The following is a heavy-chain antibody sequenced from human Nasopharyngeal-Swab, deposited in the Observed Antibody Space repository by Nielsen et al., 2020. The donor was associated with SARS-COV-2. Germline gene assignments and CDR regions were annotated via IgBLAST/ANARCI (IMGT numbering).Heavy chain of an antibody. CDR2: INGSGGST. V-gene: IGHV3-23*01. CDR3: TRVDVHDAFDM. D-gene: IGHD3-16*01. CDR1: GFTFSSYA. J-gene: IGHJ3*02. Sequence: GESLKISCAASGFTFSSYAMSWVRQAPGKGLEWVSAINGSGGSTYYADSVKGRFTISRDNAKNTVYLQMNSLSGEDTAVYYCTRVDVHDAFDMWGQGTMVTVSS.